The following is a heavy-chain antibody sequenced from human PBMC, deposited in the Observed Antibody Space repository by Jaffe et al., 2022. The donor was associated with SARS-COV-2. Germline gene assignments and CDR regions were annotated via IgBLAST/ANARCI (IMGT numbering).Heavy chain of an antibody. D-gene: IGHD6-6*01. J-gene: IGHJ6*02. CDR3: ANSGVGGDQYSSSSPPPARMDV. CDR1: GFTFSSYA. V-gene: IGHV3-23*01. CDR2: ISGSGGST. Sequence: EVQLLESGGGLVQPGGSLRLSCAASGFTFSSYAMSWVRQAPGKGLEWVSAISGSGGSTYYADSVKGRFTISRDNSKNTLYLQMNSLRAEDTAVYYCANSGVGGDQYSSSSPPPARMDVWGQGTTVTVSS.